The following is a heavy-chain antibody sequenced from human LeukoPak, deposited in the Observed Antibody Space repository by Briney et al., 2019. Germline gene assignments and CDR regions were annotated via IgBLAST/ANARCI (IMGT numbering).Heavy chain of an antibody. CDR2: IYYSGST. Sequence: SETLSLTCTVSGGSISSYYWSWIRQPPGKGLEWIGYIYYSGSTNYNPSLKSRVTISVDTSKNQFSLKLSSVTAADTAVYYCARHTATLPAAFDYWGQGTLVTVSS. CDR3: ARHTATLPAAFDY. CDR1: GGSISSYY. D-gene: IGHD5-18*01. V-gene: IGHV4-59*08. J-gene: IGHJ4*02.